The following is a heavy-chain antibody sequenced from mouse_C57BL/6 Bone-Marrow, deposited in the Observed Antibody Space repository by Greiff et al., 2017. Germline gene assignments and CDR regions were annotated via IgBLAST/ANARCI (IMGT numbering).Heavy chain of an antibody. V-gene: IGHV5-4*01. CDR2: ISDGGSYT. Sequence: EVQVVESGGGLVKPGGSLKLSCAASGFTFSSYAMSWVRQTPEKRLEWVATISDGGSYTSYPDNLKGRFTLSTDTAKNNLYLQLHHLTSEDTSMYYCAREANSSGYWVDYWGQGTTLTVSS. D-gene: IGHD3-2*02. CDR3: AREANSSGYWVDY. CDR1: GFTFSSYA. J-gene: IGHJ2*01.